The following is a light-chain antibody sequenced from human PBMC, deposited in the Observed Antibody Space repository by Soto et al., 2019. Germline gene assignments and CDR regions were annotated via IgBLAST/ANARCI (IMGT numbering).Light chain of an antibody. J-gene: IGKJ5*01. V-gene: IGKV3-20*01. CDR2: ASS. CDR3: QLYGTSPP. CDR1: QISGSNF. Sequence: SQISGSNFLAWYQQKPGQAPRLLIYASSNRATGIPDRFSGSASGADFTLTIDRLEPEDFAVYYCQLYGTSPPFGQGTRLEIK.